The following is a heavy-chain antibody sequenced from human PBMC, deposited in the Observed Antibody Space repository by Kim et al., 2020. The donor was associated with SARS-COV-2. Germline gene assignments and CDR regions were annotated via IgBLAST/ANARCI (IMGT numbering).Heavy chain of an antibody. J-gene: IGHJ4*02. V-gene: IGHV3-30*04. CDR2: ISYDGSNK. CDR3: ARPSGGSYGSTFDY. D-gene: IGHD1-26*01. Sequence: GGSLRLSCAASGFTFSSYAMHWVRQAPGKGLEWVAVISYDGSNKYYADSVKGRFTISRDNSKNTLYLQMNSLRAEVTAVYYCARPSGGSYGSTFDYWGQGTLVTVSS. CDR1: GFTFSSYA.